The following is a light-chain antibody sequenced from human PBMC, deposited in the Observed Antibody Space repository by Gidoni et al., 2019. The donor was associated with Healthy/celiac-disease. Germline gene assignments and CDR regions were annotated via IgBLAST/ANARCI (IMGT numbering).Light chain of an antibody. CDR3: QQSYSTLT. CDR2: AAS. J-gene: IGKJ3*01. Sequence: DIQMSQSPSSLSASVGDRVTITCRASQSISSYLNWYQQKPGKAPKLLIYAASSLQSGVPSRFSGSGSGTDFTLTISSLQPEDFATYYCQQSYSTLTFSPXTKVDIK. CDR1: QSISSY. V-gene: IGKV1-39*01.